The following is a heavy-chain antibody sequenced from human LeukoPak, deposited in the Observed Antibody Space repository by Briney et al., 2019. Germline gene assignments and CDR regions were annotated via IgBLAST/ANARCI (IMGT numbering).Heavy chain of an antibody. J-gene: IGHJ6*03. CDR3: VRERLDDAGYYYMNV. V-gene: IGHV4-59*01. CDR1: GGSISGYY. CDR2: IHYTGNT. Sequence: PSETLSLTCTVSGGSISGYYWSGIRQSPGKGLEGIGYIHYTGNTKSNPSLKSRVTISVDTSKNQFSLNLSSVTAADTAVYYCVRERLDDAGYYYMNVWGKGTTVTVSS. D-gene: IGHD1-1*01.